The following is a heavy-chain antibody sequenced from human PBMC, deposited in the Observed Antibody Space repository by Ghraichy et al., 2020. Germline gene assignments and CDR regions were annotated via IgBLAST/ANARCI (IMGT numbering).Heavy chain of an antibody. CDR2: ISGSGGST. CDR3: AKVRATTPRSANWFDP. D-gene: IGHD1-1*01. Sequence: GGSLRLSCAASGFTFSSYAMSWVRQAPGKGLEWVSAISGSGGSTYYADSVKDRFTISRDNSKNTLYLQMNSLRAEDTAVYYCAKVRATTPRSANWFDPWGQGTLVTVSS. J-gene: IGHJ5*02. V-gene: IGHV3-23*01. CDR1: GFTFSSYA.